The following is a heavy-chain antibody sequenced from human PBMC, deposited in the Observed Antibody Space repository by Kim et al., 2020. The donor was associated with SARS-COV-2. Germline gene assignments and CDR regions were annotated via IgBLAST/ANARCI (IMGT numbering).Heavy chain of an antibody. CDR1: GGSISSGGNY. CDR3: ATLKKSYPWYFDL. CDR2: IYYSGST. J-gene: IGHJ2*01. V-gene: IGHV4-31*03. Sequence: SETLSLTCTVSGGSISSGGNYLSWIRQHPGKGLEWIGYIYYSGSTYYNPSLKRRITISVDASETQFSLKLSSVTAADTAVYDCATLKKSYPWYFDLWGRGPLVTVSS. D-gene: IGHD3-16*02.